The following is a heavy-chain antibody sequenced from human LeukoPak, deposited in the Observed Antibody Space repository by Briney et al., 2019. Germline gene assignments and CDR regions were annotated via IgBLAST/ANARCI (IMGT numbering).Heavy chain of an antibody. J-gene: IGHJ6*02. CDR1: GGSISSGGYY. D-gene: IGHD6-6*01. V-gene: IGHV4-31*03. CDR2: IYYSGST. Sequence: SQTLSLTCTVSGGSISSGGYYWSWIRQHPGKGLEWIGYIYYSGSTYYNPSLKSRVTISVDTSKNQFSLKLSSVTAADTAVYYCARAYSSSPYYYYGMDVWGQGTTVTVPS. CDR3: ARAYSSSPYYYYGMDV.